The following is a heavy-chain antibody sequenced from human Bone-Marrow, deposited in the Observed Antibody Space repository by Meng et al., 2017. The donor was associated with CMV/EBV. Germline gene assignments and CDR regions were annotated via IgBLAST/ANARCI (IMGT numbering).Heavy chain of an antibody. J-gene: IGHJ6*02. CDR3: ARSVGTIYLRVRGMDV. CDR2: IIPILGIA. Sequence: SSVKVSCKSSGGTFRSYTISWVRQAPGQGLEWMGRIIPILGIANYAQKFQGRVTIAADKSTSTAYMELSSLRSEDTAVYYCARSVGTIYLRVRGMDVWGQGTKVTVSS. V-gene: IGHV1-69*02. CDR1: GGTFRSYT. D-gene: IGHD5-12*01.